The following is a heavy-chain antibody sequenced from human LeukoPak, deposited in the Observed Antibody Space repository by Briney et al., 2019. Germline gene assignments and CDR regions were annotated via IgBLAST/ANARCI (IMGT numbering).Heavy chain of an antibody. CDR2: IFHSGNT. CDR3: ATSRGYSSGLDY. J-gene: IGHJ4*02. V-gene: IGHV4-59*08. D-gene: IGHD5-18*01. CDR1: GGSISNYY. Sequence: SETLSLTCIVSGGSISNYYWSWIRQPPGKGLEWIGYIFHSGNTDYNPSPKSRVTISVDTSNNQFSLILSSVTAADTAVYYCATSRGYSSGLDYWGQGTLVTVSS.